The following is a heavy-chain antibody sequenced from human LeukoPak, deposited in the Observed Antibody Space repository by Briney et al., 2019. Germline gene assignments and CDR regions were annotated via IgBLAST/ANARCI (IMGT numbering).Heavy chain of an antibody. V-gene: IGHV3-73*01. CDR1: GFTFSGST. CDR3: SRHEALPGDY. D-gene: IGHD2-21*02. J-gene: IGHJ4*02. CDR2: IRTKANNYAT. Sequence: SGGSLRLSCAASGFTFSGSTVHWVRQASGKGLDWVGHIRTKANNYATAYAASVKGRFTISRDDSKKTAYLQMNSLKIEDTAVYYCSRHEALPGDYWGQGTLVTVSS.